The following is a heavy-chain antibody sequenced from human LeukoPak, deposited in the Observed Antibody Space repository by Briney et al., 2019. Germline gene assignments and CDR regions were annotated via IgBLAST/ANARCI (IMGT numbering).Heavy chain of an antibody. CDR3: ARDRTTNWFDP. J-gene: IGHJ5*02. Sequence: SETLSLTCTVSGGSISGYFWSWIRQPPGKGLEWIGYIYYSGSTNYNPSLKSRVTISVDTSKNQFSLKLSSVTAADTAVYYCARDRTTNWFDPWGQGTLVTVSS. V-gene: IGHV4-59*12. CDR1: GGSISGYF. CDR2: IYYSGST. D-gene: IGHD4-17*01.